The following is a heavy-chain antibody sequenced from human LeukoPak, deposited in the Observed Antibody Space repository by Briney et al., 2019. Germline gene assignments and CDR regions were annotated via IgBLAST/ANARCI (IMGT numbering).Heavy chain of an antibody. CDR2: INPNSGGT. CDR3: ARSGVVVAATVDGDWFDP. D-gene: IGHD2-15*01. J-gene: IGHJ5*02. Sequence: ASVKVSCKASGYTFTDYYVHSVRQAPGQGLEWMGWINPNSGGTNYAQKFQGRVPMTRDTSVSTAYMELSRLTSDDTAVYYCARSGVVVAATVDGDWFDPWGQGTLVTVSS. CDR1: GYTFTDYY. V-gene: IGHV1-2*02.